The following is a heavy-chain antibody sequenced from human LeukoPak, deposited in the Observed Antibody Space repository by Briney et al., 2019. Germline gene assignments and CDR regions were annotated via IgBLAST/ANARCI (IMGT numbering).Heavy chain of an antibody. J-gene: IGHJ4*02. V-gene: IGHV3-48*03. D-gene: IGHD2-2*01. Sequence: QPGRSLRLSCAASGFSFSSYEMNWVRQAPGKGLEWVSYISSSGKTIYYADSVKGRFTISRDNAKNSLFLQMNSLGAEDTAVYYCGRSGFCNSVSCYGLDLWGQGTLVTVSS. CDR1: GFSFSSYE. CDR2: ISSSGKTI. CDR3: GRSGFCNSVSCYGLDL.